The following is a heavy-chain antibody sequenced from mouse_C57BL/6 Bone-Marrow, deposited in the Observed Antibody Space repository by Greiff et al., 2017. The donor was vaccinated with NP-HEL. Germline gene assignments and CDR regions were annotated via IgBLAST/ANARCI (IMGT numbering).Heavy chain of an antibody. CDR1: GYSFTDYN. V-gene: IGHV1-39*01. D-gene: IGHD1-1*01. CDR2: IHPHYGTT. Sequence: VQLQQSGPELVKPGASVKISCKASGYSFTDYNMNWVKQSKGKSLEWIGVIHPHYGTTSYNQKFKGKATLTVDQSSSTADRQLNRLTSEDSAVYYCARRGYYGSSYDWYFDVWGTGTTVTVSS. J-gene: IGHJ1*03. CDR3: ARRGYYGSSYDWYFDV.